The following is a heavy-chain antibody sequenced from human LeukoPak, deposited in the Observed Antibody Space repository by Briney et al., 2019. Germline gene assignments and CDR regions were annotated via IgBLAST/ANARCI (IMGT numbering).Heavy chain of an antibody. CDR2: INPSGGGT. Sequence: ASVKVSCKASGYSFSDHYIHWVRQAPGQGLEWMGIINPSGGGTSYAQKFQGRVTMTRDMSTSTVYMELSSLISEDTAVYYCAREGVRGSYQFDYWGQGTLVTVSS. J-gene: IGHJ4*02. CDR1: GYSFSDHY. CDR3: AREGVRGSYQFDY. D-gene: IGHD1-26*01. V-gene: IGHV1-46*01.